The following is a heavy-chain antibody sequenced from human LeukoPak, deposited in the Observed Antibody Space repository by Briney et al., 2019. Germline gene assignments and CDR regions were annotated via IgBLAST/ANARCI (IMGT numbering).Heavy chain of an antibody. V-gene: IGHV1-18*01. D-gene: IGHD2-15*01. CDR1: GYTFNTYG. CDR3: ARDGGYCSGGSCYFDY. CDR2: ISAYNGKS. J-gene: IGHJ4*02. Sequence: GASVKVSCKAPGYTFNTYGISWVRQAPGQGPEWMGWISAYNGKSNYAQKFQGRVIMTTDTSTSTAYMELRRLRSDDTAVYYCARDGGYCSGGSCYFDYWGQGTLVTVSS.